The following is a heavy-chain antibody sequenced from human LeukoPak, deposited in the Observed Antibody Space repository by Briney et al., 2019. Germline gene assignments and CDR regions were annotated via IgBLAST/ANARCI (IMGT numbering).Heavy chain of an antibody. J-gene: IGHJ4*02. Sequence: PGGSLRLSCAASGFTFSSYAMSWVRQAPGKGLEWVSAISGSGGSTYYADSVKGRFTISRDNSKNTLYLQMNSLRVEDTAGYYCVKGGYDFVEVAYFDFWGQGTLVTVSS. D-gene: IGHD5-12*01. CDR2: ISGSGGST. V-gene: IGHV3-23*01. CDR3: VKGGYDFVEVAYFDF. CDR1: GFTFSSYA.